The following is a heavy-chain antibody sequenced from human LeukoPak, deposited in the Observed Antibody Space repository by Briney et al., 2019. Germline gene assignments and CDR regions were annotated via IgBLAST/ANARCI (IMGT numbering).Heavy chain of an antibody. V-gene: IGHV3-53*01. CDR2: IYSGGST. J-gene: IGHJ6*02. Sequence: GGSLRLSCAASGFTFSSYAMSWVRQAPGKGLEWVSVIYSGGSTYYADSVKGRFTISRDNSKNTLYLQMNSLRAEDTAVYYCARENYDFWSGPHGYGMDVWGQGTTVTVSS. CDR1: GFTFSSYA. D-gene: IGHD3-3*01. CDR3: ARENYDFWSGPHGYGMDV.